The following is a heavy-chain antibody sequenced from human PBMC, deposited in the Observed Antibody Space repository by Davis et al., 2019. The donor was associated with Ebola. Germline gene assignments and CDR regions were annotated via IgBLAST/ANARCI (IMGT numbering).Heavy chain of an antibody. V-gene: IGHV1-46*01. CDR1: GFTFIGYY. CDR3: ARHEPTVTTFDY. Sequence: AASVKVSCKASGFTFIGYYMHWVRQAPGQGLEWMGIINPSGGSTSYAQKFQGRVTMTRDTSTSTVYMELSSLRSEDTAVYYCARHEPTVTTFDYWGQGTLVTVSS. CDR2: INPSGGST. J-gene: IGHJ4*02. D-gene: IGHD4-17*01.